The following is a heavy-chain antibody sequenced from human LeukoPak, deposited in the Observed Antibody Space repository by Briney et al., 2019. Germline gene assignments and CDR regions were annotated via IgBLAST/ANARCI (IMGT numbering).Heavy chain of an antibody. Sequence: ASVKVSCKASGYTFTGYYIPWVRQAPGQGFEWMGWIRPNSGGTSYAQNFQGRVTMTRDTSISTAYVELSRLRYDDTAVYYCARIRAAGSGMDVWGQGTTVTVSS. J-gene: IGHJ6*02. V-gene: IGHV1-2*02. D-gene: IGHD6-13*01. CDR2: IRPNSGGT. CDR3: ARIRAAGSGMDV. CDR1: GYTFTGYY.